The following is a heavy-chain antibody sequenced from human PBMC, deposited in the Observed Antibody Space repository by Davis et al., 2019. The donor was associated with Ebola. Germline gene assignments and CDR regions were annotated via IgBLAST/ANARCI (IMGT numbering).Heavy chain of an antibody. D-gene: IGHD3-10*01. Sequence: SETLSLTCSVSGGSISGGHWWTWLRQSPGKGLEWIGETYHSGSTNYNSSLKSRVTISVDKSKNQFSLSLTSVTAADTAVYYCARDELRYYYGSGVYYYYGMDVWGQGTTVTVSS. J-gene: IGHJ6*02. CDR2: TYHSGST. V-gene: IGHV4-4*02. CDR1: GGSISGGHW. CDR3: ARDELRYYYGSGVYYYYGMDV.